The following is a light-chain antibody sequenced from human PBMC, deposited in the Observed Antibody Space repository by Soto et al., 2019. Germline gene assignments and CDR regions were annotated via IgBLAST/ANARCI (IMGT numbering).Light chain of an antibody. J-gene: IGKJ4*01. CDR3: QQYDNWPLT. V-gene: IGKV3D-15*01. Sequence: EIVMTQSPATLSVSPGEGVTLSCRASQSVNSNLAWYQQKPGQAPRLLIYGASTRATGIPARFSGSGSGTEFTPTISSLQSGDFEVYYCQQYDNWPLTLGGGTKVDIK. CDR1: QSVNSN. CDR2: GAS.